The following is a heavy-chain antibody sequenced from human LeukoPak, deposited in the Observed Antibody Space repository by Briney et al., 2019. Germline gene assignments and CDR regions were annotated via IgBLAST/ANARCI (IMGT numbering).Heavy chain of an antibody. CDR2: IYYSGST. CDR3: ARVYGDYGWVFDY. Sequence: PSETLSLTCTVSGCSVSSGSYYCSWIRQPPGKGLGWIGYIYYSGSTNYNPSLKSRVTISVDTSKHQFSLKLSSVTAADTAVYYCARVYGDYGWVFDYWGQGTLVTVSS. CDR1: GCSVSSGSYY. V-gene: IGHV4-61*01. D-gene: IGHD4-17*01. J-gene: IGHJ4*02.